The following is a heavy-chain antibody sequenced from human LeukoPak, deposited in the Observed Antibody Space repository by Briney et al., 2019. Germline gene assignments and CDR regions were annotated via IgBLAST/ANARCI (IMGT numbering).Heavy chain of an antibody. D-gene: IGHD5-24*01. Sequence: GRTQRLFCATSGFTFTSYALGWVRQAPGQGLELVSIISGSGGSRYYGDSVKGRFTISRDNSKSLVYLEMNSLRAGDTAVYYCAKGGEDSGYNSHFDYWGQGTLV. V-gene: IGHV3-23*01. CDR1: GFTFTSYA. CDR2: ISGSGGSR. J-gene: IGHJ4*02. CDR3: AKGGEDSGYNSHFDY.